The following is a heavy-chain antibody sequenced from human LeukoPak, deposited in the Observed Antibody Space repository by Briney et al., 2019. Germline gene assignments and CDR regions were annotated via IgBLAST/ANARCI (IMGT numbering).Heavy chain of an antibody. CDR1: GFTFSSFA. V-gene: IGHV3-30*04. CDR3: ARDDRGIAAAGFLDY. J-gene: IGHJ4*02. Sequence: GGSLRLSCAASGFTFSSFAMHWVRQAPGKGLEWVAVISYDGSTKYYADSVKGRFTISRDNSKNTLYLQMNSLTAEDTAVFYCARDDRGIAAAGFLDYWGQGTLVTVPS. CDR2: ISYDGSTK. D-gene: IGHD6-13*01.